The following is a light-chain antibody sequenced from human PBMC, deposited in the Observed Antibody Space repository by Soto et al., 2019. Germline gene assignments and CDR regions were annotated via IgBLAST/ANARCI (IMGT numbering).Light chain of an antibody. CDR1: SSDVGGYNF. CDR3: TSYTTSFTYV. CDR2: DVS. V-gene: IGLV2-14*03. Sequence: QSALTQPASLSGSPGQSITISCTGTSSDVGGYNFVSWYQHHPGKAPKLIIYDVSNRPSGVSNRFSGSKSGNTASLTISGLQAEDDADYYCTSYTTSFTYVFGTGTKVTVL. J-gene: IGLJ1*01.